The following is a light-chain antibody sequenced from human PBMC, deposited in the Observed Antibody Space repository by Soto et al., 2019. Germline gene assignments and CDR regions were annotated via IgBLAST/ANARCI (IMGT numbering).Light chain of an antibody. Sequence: EIVMTQSPATLSVSPGERATLSCRASQSVSQNLAWYQQKPGQAPRLLIYGASNRATGIPARLSGSGSGTEFTLTISSLQSEDFAVYYCQQYNNWSPWTFGQGTKVEIK. CDR2: GAS. CDR1: QSVSQN. V-gene: IGKV3-15*01. CDR3: QQYNNWSPWT. J-gene: IGKJ1*01.